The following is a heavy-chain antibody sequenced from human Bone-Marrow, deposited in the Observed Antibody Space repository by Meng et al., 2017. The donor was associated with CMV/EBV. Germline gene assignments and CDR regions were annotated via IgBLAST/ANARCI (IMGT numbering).Heavy chain of an antibody. V-gene: IGHV1-69*06. CDR1: GGTFSSYA. J-gene: IGHJ6*02. D-gene: IGHD2-2*01. CDR3: ARDTLADIVVVPAALYYYGMDV. CDR2: IIPIFGTA. Sequence: SVKVSCKASGGTFSSYAISWVRQAPGQGLEWMGGIIPIFGTANYAQKFQGRVTITADKSTSTAYMELSSLRSEDTAVYYCARDTLADIVVVPAALYYYGMDVWGQGTTVTVSS.